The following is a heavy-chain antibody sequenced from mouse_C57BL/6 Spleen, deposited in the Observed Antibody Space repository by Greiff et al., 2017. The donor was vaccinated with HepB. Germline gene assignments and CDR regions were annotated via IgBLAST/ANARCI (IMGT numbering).Heavy chain of an antibody. J-gene: IGHJ2*01. CDR3: ARAPITTVVAPPYYFDY. CDR2: IYPGDGDT. V-gene: IGHV1-82*01. Sequence: VQLQQSGPELVKPGASVKISCKASGYAFSSSWMNWVKQRPGKGLEWIGRIYPGDGDTNYNGKFKGKATLTADKSSSTAYMQLSSLTSEDSAVYFCARAPITTVVAPPYYFDYWGQSTTLTVSS. D-gene: IGHD1-1*01. CDR1: GYAFSSSW.